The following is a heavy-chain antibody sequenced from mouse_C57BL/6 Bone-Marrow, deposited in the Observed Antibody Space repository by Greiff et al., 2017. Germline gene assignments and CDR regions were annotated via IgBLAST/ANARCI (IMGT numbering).Heavy chain of an antibody. J-gene: IGHJ4*01. Sequence: VQLQQSGAELVRPGASVTLSCKASGYTFTDYEMHWVKQTPVHGLEWIGAIDPETGGTAYNQKFKGKAILTAAKSSSTAYMELPSLTSEDAAVYYCTSPYYDYDRGYYAMDYWGQGTSVTVSS. V-gene: IGHV1-15*01. D-gene: IGHD2-4*01. CDR2: IDPETGGT. CDR3: TSPYYDYDRGYYAMDY. CDR1: GYTFTDYE.